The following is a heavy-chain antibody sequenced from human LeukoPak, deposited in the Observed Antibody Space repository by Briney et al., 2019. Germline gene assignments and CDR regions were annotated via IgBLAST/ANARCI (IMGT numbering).Heavy chain of an antibody. CDR1: GGSFSGYY. CDR2: INHSGST. D-gene: IGHD1-14*01. J-gene: IGHJ4*02. Sequence: PSETLSLTCAVYGGSFSGYYWSWIRQPPGKGLEWIGEINHSGSTNYNPSLKSRVTISVDTSKNQFSLKLSSVTAADTAVYYCATHKPPVHWGQGTLVTVSS. V-gene: IGHV4-34*01. CDR3: ATHKPPVH.